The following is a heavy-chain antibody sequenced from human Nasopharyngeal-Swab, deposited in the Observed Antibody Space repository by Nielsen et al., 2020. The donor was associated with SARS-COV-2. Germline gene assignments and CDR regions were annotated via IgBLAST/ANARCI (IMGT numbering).Heavy chain of an antibody. CDR3: ARDDYHYHDSSGYYSNWFDP. D-gene: IGHD3-22*01. Sequence: SETLSLTCTVSGGSISSGIYYWSWIRQSAGKGLEWIGRISPSGSTNYNPSLKSRVTISVDTSKNQFSLKLSSVTAADTALYYCARDDYHYHDSSGYYSNWFDPWGQGTLVTVSS. CDR1: GGSISSGIYY. V-gene: IGHV4-61*02. J-gene: IGHJ5*02. CDR2: ISPSGST.